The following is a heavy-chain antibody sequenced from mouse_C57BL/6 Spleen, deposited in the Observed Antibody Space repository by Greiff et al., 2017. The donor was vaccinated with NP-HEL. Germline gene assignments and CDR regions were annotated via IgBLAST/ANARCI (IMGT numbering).Heavy chain of an antibody. CDR1: GYTFTSYW. CDR2: IYPGNSDT. V-gene: IGHV1-5*01. Sequence: VQLQQSGTVLARPGASVKMSCKTSGYTFTSYWMHWVKQRPGPGLEWIGAIYPGNSDTSYNQKFKGKAKLTAVTSARTADMELSSLTNEDSAVYYCTRAGGIFITTVVAPNFDYWGQGTTLTVSS. J-gene: IGHJ2*01. CDR3: TRAGGIFITTVVAPNFDY. D-gene: IGHD1-1*01.